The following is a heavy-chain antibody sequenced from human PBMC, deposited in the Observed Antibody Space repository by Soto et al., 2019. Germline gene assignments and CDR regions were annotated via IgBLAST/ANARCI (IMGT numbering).Heavy chain of an antibody. CDR2: IGSSSSYT. CDR1: GFTFSDYY. Sequence: QVQLVESGGGLVKPGGSLRLSCAVSGFTFSDYYMSWIRQAPGKGLEWVSYIGSSSSYTNYADSVKGRFTISRDNAKNSLYLQMNSRRVEDTAVYHCARGHGDMDVWGQGTTVTVSS. V-gene: IGHV3-11*06. CDR3: ARGHGDMDV. J-gene: IGHJ6*02.